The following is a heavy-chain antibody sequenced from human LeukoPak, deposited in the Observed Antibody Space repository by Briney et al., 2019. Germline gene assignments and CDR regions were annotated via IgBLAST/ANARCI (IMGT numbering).Heavy chain of an antibody. CDR1: GFTFSSYS. CDR3: ARIPRIAAAADFDY. J-gene: IGHJ4*02. Sequence: GGSLRLSCAASGFTFSSYSMNWVRQAPGKGLEWVSSISSSSSYIYYADSVKGRFTISRDNAKNSLYLQMNSLRAEDTAVYYCARIPRIAAAADFDYWGQGTLVTVSS. D-gene: IGHD6-13*01. V-gene: IGHV3-21*01. CDR2: ISSSSSYI.